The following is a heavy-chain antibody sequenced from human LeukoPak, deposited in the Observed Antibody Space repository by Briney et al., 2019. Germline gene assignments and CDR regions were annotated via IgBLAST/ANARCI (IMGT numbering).Heavy chain of an antibody. J-gene: IGHJ4*02. CDR3: AKAYSGYEYVFDY. V-gene: IGHV3-23*01. D-gene: IGHD5-12*01. CDR1: GFTFSNYA. CDR2: MSGSGGST. Sequence: QPGGSLRLSCAASGFTFSNYAMSWVRQAPGKGLEWVSAMSGSGGSTYYADSVKGRLTISRDNSKNTLYLQMNSLRAEDTAVYHCAKAYSGYEYVFDYWGQGTLVTVSS.